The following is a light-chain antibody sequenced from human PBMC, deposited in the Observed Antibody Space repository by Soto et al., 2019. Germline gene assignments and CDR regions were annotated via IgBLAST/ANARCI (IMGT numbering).Light chain of an antibody. Sequence: DIVMTQSPLSLPVTPGEPASISCRSSQSLLHSNGYNYLDWYLQKPGQSPQLLIYLGSNRASGVPDRFSGSGLGKEFKLKISRVEAEEVWGLFFMPALQTRTFGQGTKVEIK. CDR3: MPALQTRT. V-gene: IGKV2-28*01. CDR1: QSLLHSNGYNY. CDR2: LGS. J-gene: IGKJ1*01.